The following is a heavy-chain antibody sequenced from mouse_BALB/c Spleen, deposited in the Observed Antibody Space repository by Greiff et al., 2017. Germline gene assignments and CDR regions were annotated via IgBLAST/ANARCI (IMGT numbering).Heavy chain of an antibody. CDR2: ISSGGSYT. D-gene: IGHD1-1*01. Sequence: DVKLVESGGGLVKPGGSLKLSCAASGFTFSSYTMSLVRQTPEKRLEWVATISSGGSYTYYPDSVKGRFTISRDNAKNTLYLQMSSLKSEDTAMYYCTRDGTVVADYWGQGTTLTVSS. V-gene: IGHV5-6-4*01. CDR1: GFTFSSYT. CDR3: TRDGTVVADY. J-gene: IGHJ2*01.